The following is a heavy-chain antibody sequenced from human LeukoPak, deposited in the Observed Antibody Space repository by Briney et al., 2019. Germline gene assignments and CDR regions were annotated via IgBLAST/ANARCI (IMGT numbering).Heavy chain of an antibody. CDR1: GGSFSDYY. CDR3: AGVRGGYDFWSGYRYFDY. CDR2: INHSGST. J-gene: IGHJ4*02. Sequence: SETLSLTCAVYGGSFSDYYWSWIRQPPGKGLEWIGEINHSGSTNYNPSLKSRVTISVDTSKNQFSLKLSSVTAADTAVYYCAGVRGGYDFWSGYRYFDYWGQGTLVTVSS. D-gene: IGHD3-3*01. V-gene: IGHV4-34*01.